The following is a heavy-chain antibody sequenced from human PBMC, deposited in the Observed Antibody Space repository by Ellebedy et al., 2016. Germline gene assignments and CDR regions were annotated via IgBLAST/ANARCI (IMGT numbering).Heavy chain of an antibody. CDR3: ATERSGSFPD. CDR2: IKSITDGGTI. CDR1: GFTLSNAW. Sequence: GGSLRLSCAASGFTLSNAWMNWVRHTPGNGLEWVGLIKSITDGGTIDYASPVKGRFTISKDDSKNTLYLQMSSLKPEDSGLYYCATERSGSFPDWGQGTQVAVSS. J-gene: IGHJ4*02. V-gene: IGHV3-15*07. D-gene: IGHD1-26*01.